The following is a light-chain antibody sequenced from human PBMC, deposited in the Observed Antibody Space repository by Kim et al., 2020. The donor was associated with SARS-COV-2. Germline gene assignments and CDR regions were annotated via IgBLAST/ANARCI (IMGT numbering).Light chain of an antibody. Sequence: ASIADRVTITCRASQGISSSLAWYQQQPGNAPKLLIYGASTLESGVPSRFSGSGSGTDFTLIITSLQSEDFATYYCQQYSSYPVTFGQGTKVDIK. CDR3: QQYSSYPVT. CDR2: GAS. V-gene: IGKV1-8*01. J-gene: IGKJ1*01. CDR1: QGISSS.